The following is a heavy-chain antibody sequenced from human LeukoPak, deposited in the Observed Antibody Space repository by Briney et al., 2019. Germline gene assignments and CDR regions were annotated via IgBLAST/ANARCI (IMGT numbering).Heavy chain of an antibody. D-gene: IGHD6-13*01. Sequence: SETLSLTCTVSGGSIRSYYWSWIRQPAGKGLEWIGRIYTSGTTNYSPSLKSRVTMSVDTSQNQFSLKLSSVTAADTAVYYCARQYSSSWYMFAFDIWGQGTLVTVSS. CDR3: ARQYSSSWYMFAFDI. CDR1: GGSIRSYY. V-gene: IGHV4-4*07. J-gene: IGHJ3*02. CDR2: IYTSGTT.